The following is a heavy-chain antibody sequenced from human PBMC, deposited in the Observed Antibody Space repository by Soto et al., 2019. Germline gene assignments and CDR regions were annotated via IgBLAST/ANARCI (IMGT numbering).Heavy chain of an antibody. D-gene: IGHD3-16*01. J-gene: IGHJ6*02. CDR2: ISVVGGAR. CDR3: AKLLRELVPSGQPYFAMAV. V-gene: IGHV3-23*01. Sequence: PGGSLRLSCAASGFTFEDYAMNWVRQAPGKGLQWVAGISVVGGARYYGDSVKGRFTISRDNSKDTLYLQMNSLRPEDTALYYCAKLLRELVPSGQPYFAMAVWGRGTTVTFSS. CDR1: GFTFEDYA.